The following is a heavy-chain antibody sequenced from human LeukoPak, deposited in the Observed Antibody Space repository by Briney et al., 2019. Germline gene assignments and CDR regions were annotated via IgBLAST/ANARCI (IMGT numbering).Heavy chain of an antibody. Sequence: GGSLRLSCAASGFTFSSYAMSWVRQAPGKGLEWVSAISGSGGSTYYADSVKGRFTISRDNSKNTLYLQMNSLRAEDTAVYYCARVLWFGDYYYYMDVWGKGTTVTVSS. V-gene: IGHV3-23*01. CDR1: GFTFSSYA. J-gene: IGHJ6*03. CDR2: ISGSGGST. D-gene: IGHD3-10*01. CDR3: ARVLWFGDYYYYMDV.